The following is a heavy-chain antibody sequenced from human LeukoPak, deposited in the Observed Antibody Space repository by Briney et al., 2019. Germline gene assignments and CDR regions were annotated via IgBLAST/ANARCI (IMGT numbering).Heavy chain of an antibody. CDR3: ARSFRVQVWSDFDS. J-gene: IGHJ4*02. CDR2: IKEDGSEK. CDR1: GFIFSSYW. V-gene: IGHV3-7*01. D-gene: IGHD5-18*01. Sequence: GGSLRLSCGASGFIFSSYWRNWLRQAPGKGLEWVANIKEDGSEKHYVDSVKGRFTISRDNAKNSLYLQMNSLRAEDTAVYYCARSFRVQVWSDFDSWGQGTLITVSS.